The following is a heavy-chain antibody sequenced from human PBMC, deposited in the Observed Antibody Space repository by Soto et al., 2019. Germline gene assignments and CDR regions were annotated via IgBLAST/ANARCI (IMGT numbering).Heavy chain of an antibody. CDR2: IIPLFGTP. CDR1: GGIFSTYA. D-gene: IGHD3-10*01. V-gene: IGHV1-69*01. Sequence: QVQLVQSGAEVKKPGSSVKVSCKASGGIFSTYAISWLRQAPGQGLEWMGGIIPLFGTPNYAQRFQGRVTITADESTSTAHMELSRLRSEDAAVYDCARDRDDYGSGNYYNRVDFWGQGTLVTVSS. CDR3: ARDRDDYGSGNYYNRVDF. J-gene: IGHJ4*02.